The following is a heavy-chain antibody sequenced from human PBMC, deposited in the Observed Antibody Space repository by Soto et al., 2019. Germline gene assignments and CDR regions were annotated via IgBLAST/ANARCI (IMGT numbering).Heavy chain of an antibody. Sequence: ASVKVSCKVSGYTFTSYGISWVRQAPGQGLEWMGWISAYNGNTNYAQKLQGRVTMTTDTSTSTAYMELRSLRSDDTAVYYCARDYSSSFPYYYGMDVWGQGTTVTVSS. D-gene: IGHD6-6*01. CDR2: ISAYNGNT. V-gene: IGHV1-18*04. CDR1: GYTFTSYG. J-gene: IGHJ6*02. CDR3: ARDYSSSFPYYYGMDV.